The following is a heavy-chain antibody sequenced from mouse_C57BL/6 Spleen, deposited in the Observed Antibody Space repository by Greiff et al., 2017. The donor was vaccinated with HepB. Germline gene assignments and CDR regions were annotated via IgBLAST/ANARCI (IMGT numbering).Heavy chain of an antibody. CDR2: IDTSDSET. J-gene: IGHJ1*03. D-gene: IGHD1-1*01. CDR1: GYTFTSYW. CDR3: ARSPSHYYGSISYWYFDV. V-gene: IGHV1-52*01. Sequence: VQLQQSGAELVRPGSSVKLSCKASGYTFTSYWMHWVKQRPIQGLEWIGNIDTSDSETQYNQKFKDKAKLTVDKSSSTAYMQLSSLTSEDSAVYYCARSPSHYYGSISYWYFDVWGTGTTVTVSS.